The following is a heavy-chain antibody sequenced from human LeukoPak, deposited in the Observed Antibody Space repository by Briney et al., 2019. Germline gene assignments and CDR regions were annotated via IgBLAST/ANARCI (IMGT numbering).Heavy chain of an antibody. CDR1: GVTVSSNY. CDR3: ARCLHGHLDY. J-gene: IGHJ4*02. V-gene: IGHV3-53*04. Sequence: GGSLRLSCAASGVTVSSNYMSWVRQAPGKGLEWVSVIYSGGSTYYADSVKGRFTISRHNSKNTLYLQMNSLRAEDTAVYYCARCLHGHLDYWGQGTLVTVSS. CDR2: IYSGGST.